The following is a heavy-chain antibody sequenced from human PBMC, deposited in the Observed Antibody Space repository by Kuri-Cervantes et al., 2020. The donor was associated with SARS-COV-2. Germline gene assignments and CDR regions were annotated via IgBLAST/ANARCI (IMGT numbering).Heavy chain of an antibody. CDR2: IYHSGST. V-gene: IGHV4-4*02. CDR1: GGSISSSNW. CDR3: ARVNYYDSSGYYNWFDP. Sequence: GSLRLSCTVSGGSISSSNWWSWVRQPPGKGLEWIGEIYHSGSTNYNPSLKSRVTISVDTSKNQFSLKLSSVTAADTAVYYCARVNYYDSSGYYNWFDPWGQGTLVTVSS. J-gene: IGHJ5*02. D-gene: IGHD3-22*01.